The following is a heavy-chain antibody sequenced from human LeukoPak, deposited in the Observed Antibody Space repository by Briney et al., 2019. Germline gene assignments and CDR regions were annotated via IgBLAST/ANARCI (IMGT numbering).Heavy chain of an antibody. J-gene: IGHJ6*02. CDR3: VKAPFNYYYGMDV. Sequence: GGSLRLSCTASGFTFGDYAMSWVRQAPGKGLEWVSFIRNKAYGETTEYAASVKGRFTVSRDDSKSIAYLQMSSLKTEDTAVYYCVKAPFNYYYGMDVWGQGTTVTVSS. CDR1: GFTFGDYA. CDR2: IRNKAYGETT. V-gene: IGHV3-49*04.